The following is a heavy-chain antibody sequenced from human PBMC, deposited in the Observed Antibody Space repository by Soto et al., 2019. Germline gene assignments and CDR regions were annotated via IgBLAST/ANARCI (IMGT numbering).Heavy chain of an antibody. D-gene: IGHD6-19*01. J-gene: IGHJ4*01. CDR1: GFTFSDYL. Sequence: DVQLVESGGALVQPGESLRLSCAASGFTFSDYLMTWVRQAPGKGLEWVATIKQDGNEKSYVDSVKGRFTISRDNAKNSLYLQMNGLRAEDTAVYYCAIGHWLGNWGHGTLVTVSS. CDR2: IKQDGNEK. CDR3: AIGHWLGN. V-gene: IGHV3-7*01.